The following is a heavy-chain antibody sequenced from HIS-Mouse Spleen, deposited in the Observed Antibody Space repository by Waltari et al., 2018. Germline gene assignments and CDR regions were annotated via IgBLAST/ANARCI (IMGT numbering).Heavy chain of an antibody. V-gene: IGHV3-74*01. J-gene: IGHJ3*02. CDR2: INSDGSST. Sequence: EVQLVESGGGLVQPGGSWRLSCAASGFTFSSYWMHWVRQAPGKGLGWVSRINSDGSSTSYADSVKGRFTISRDNAKNTLYLQMNSLRAEDTAVYYCARDLELDAFDIWGQGTMVTVSS. D-gene: IGHD1-1*01. CDR3: ARDLELDAFDI. CDR1: GFTFSSYW.